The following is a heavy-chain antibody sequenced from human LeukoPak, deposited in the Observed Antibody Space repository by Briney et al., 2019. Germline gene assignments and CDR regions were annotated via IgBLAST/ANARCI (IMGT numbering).Heavy chain of an antibody. Sequence: GGTLRLSCAASGFTFSNYGMSWVRQDPGEGLQWVSGISGSGVGTYYTDSVEGRFTISRDNYQNTLYLQMKSLRAEDTAVYFCAKWAIGYGRNSRYYFDYWGQGTLVTVSS. V-gene: IGHV3-23*01. CDR1: GFTFSNYG. CDR2: ISGSGVGT. D-gene: IGHD4-23*01. CDR3: AKWAIGYGRNSRYYFDY. J-gene: IGHJ4*02.